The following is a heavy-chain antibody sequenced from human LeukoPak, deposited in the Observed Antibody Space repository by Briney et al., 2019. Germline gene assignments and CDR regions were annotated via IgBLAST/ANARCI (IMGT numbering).Heavy chain of an antibody. CDR3: ARHRASKLGYCSSTSCPYYFDY. V-gene: IGHV4-34*01. CDR2: INHSGST. J-gene: IGHJ4*02. D-gene: IGHD2-2*01. Sequence: SETLSLTCAVYGGSFSGYYWSWIRQPPGKGLEWIGEINHSGSTNYNPSLKSRVTISVDTSKNQFSLKLSSVTAADTAVYYCARHRASKLGYCSSTSCPYYFDYWGQGTLVTVSS. CDR1: GGSFSGYY.